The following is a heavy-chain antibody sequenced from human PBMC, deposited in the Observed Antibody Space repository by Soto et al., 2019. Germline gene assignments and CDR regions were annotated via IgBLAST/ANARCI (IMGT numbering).Heavy chain of an antibody. D-gene: IGHD1-26*01. CDR2: IYHSGST. V-gene: IGHV4-30-2*01. CDR3: AKWTSNWFDP. Sequence: QLQLQESGSGLVKPSQTLSLTCTVSGGSITSSGYSWSWIRQPPGKGLEWIGYIYHSGSTFYNPSLKSRVTISVDRSKDQFSLKLNSVPAADTAVYYCAKWTSNWFDPWGQGTLVTVS. CDR1: GGSITSSGYS. J-gene: IGHJ5*02.